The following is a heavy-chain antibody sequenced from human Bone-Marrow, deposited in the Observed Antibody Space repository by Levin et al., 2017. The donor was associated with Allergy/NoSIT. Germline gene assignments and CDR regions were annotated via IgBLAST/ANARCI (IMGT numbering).Heavy chain of an antibody. J-gene: IGHJ4*02. Sequence: SETLSLTCTVSGGSISSYYWSWIRQPPGKGLEWIGYIYYSGSTNYNPSLKSRVTISVDTSKNQFSLKLSSVTAADTAVYYCARAPGVATAFDYWGQGTLVTVSS. D-gene: IGHD5-12*01. CDR3: ARAPGVATAFDY. V-gene: IGHV4-59*01. CDR1: GGSISSYY. CDR2: IYYSGST.